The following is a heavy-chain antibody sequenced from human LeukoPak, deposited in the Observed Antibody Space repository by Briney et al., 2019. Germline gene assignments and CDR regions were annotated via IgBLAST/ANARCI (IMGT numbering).Heavy chain of an antibody. J-gene: IGHJ4*02. Sequence: PGGSLRLSCAASGFTVSSNYMSWVRQAPGKGLEWVSVIYSGGSTYYADSVKGRFTISRDNSKNTLYLQMNSLRAEDTAVYYCARDLSAYCGGDCDADYWGQGTLVTVSS. CDR3: ARDLSAYCGGDCDADY. CDR2: IYSGGST. CDR1: GFTVSSNY. D-gene: IGHD2-21*02. V-gene: IGHV3-66*01.